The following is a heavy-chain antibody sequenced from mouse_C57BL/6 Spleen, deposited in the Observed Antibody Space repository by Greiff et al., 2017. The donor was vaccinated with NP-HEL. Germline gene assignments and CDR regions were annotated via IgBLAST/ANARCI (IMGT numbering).Heavy chain of an antibody. J-gene: IGHJ4*01. CDR3: ARSGGNYAMDY. V-gene: IGHV1-69*01. Sequence: QVQLQQSGAELVMPGASVKLSCKASGYTFTSYWMHWVKQRPGQGLEWIGEIDPSDSYTNYNQKFKGKSTLTVDKSSSTAYMQLSSLTSEDSAVYYCARSGGNYAMDYWGQGTSVTVSA. CDR2: IDPSDSYT. D-gene: IGHD2-14*01. CDR1: GYTFTSYW.